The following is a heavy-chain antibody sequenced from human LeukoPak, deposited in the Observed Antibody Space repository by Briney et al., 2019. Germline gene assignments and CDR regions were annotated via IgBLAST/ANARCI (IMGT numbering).Heavy chain of an antibody. CDR3: ARFIAAPYYFDY. CDR2: LYTGSDT. D-gene: IGHD6-13*01. J-gene: IGHJ4*02. Sequence: PGGSLRLSCAASGFAVNSNYMSWVRQAPGKGLEWVSLLYTGSDTNYADSVRGRFTISRDNAKNSLYLQINSLRAEDTAVYYCARFIAAPYYFDYWGRGTLVTVSS. CDR1: GFAVNSNY. V-gene: IGHV3-66*01.